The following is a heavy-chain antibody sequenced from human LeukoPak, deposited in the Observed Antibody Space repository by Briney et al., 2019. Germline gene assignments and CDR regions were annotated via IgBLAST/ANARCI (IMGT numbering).Heavy chain of an antibody. CDR1: GGTFSSYA. J-gene: IGHJ4*02. Sequence: SVKVSCXASGGTFSSYAISWVRLAPGQGLEWMGGIIPIFGTANYAQKFQGRVTITTDESTSTAYMELSSLRSEDTAVYYCADGAHYYDSSGLEYWGQGTLVTVSS. D-gene: IGHD3-22*01. CDR2: IIPIFGTA. V-gene: IGHV1-69*05. CDR3: ADGAHYYDSSGLEY.